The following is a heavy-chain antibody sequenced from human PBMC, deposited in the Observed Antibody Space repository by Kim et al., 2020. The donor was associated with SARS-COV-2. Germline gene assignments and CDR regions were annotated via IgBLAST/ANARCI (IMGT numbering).Heavy chain of an antibody. J-gene: IGHJ6*01. V-gene: IGHV3-30-3*01. CDR2: KSYDGITK. D-gene: IGHD3-3*01. Sequence: GGSLRLSCEASGFTLNNYGIHWVRQAPGNGPEWVAVKSYDGITKYYADSVKGRFTISTDNSRNIVYLEMNRLRAEDTAVYYCARCSIFGVVKGYGMDVWG. CDR1: GFTLNNYG. CDR3: ARCSIFGVVKGYGMDV.